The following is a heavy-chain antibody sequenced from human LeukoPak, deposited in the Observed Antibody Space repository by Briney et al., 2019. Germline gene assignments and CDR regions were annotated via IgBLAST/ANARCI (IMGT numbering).Heavy chain of an antibody. Sequence: GRSLRLSCAASGFTFSSYGMHWVRQAPGKGLEGGAVISYDGSNKYYADSVKGRFTISRDNSKNTLYLQMNSLRAEDTALYYCAKSGYSYGSYYYGMDVWGQGTTVTVSS. CDR2: ISYDGSNK. CDR1: GFTFSSYG. D-gene: IGHD5-18*01. CDR3: AKSGYSYGSYYYGMDV. V-gene: IGHV3-30*18. J-gene: IGHJ6*02.